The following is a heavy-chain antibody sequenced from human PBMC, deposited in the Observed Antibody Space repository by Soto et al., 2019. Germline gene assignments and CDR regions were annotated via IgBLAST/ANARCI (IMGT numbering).Heavy chain of an antibody. V-gene: IGHV4-30-4*01. CDR3: ARDLDGLHDDTSGPFPRPG. CDR1: GGSISSDDYY. CDR2: IHSSGSN. D-gene: IGHD3-22*01. Sequence: PSETLSLTCTVSGGSISSDDYYWSWIRPDPGRGLEWIGYIHSSGSNYYNPSLKRRATMSIDTAANQFSLKVSSVTVADTAVYYCARDLDGLHDDTSGPFPRPGWGQGTLVTVSS. J-gene: IGHJ1*01.